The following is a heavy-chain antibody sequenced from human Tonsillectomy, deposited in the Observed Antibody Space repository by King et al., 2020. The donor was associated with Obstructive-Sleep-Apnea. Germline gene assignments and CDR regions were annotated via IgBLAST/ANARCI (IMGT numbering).Heavy chain of an antibody. D-gene: IGHD5-18*01. V-gene: IGHV3-23*04. CDR2: AKGLEWVSVISGTAGST. CDR1: GFTFSSYT. J-gene: IGHJ4*02. CDR3: ANGRGNSYGLTYFDY. Sequence: VQLVESGGGLVQPGGSLRLSCAASGFTFSSYTMSWVRQAPGKGLEWVSAISGSGAKGLEWVSVISGTAGSTYYADSVKGRFTISRDNSKNTLYVQMSSLRAEDTAVYYCANGRGNSYGLTYFDYWGQGTLVTVSS.